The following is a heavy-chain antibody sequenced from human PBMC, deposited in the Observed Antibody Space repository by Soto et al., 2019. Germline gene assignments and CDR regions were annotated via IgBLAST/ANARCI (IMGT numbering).Heavy chain of an antibody. CDR1: GFTFSSDS. D-gene: IGHD6-13*01. CDR2: ISSSSSTI. V-gene: IGHV3-48*01. J-gene: IGHJ5*02. CDR3: ARHPERIAQIGWFDP. Sequence: EVPLVESGGGLVQPGGSLRLSCAASGFTFSSDSMNWVRQAPGKGLEWVSYISSSSSTIYYADSVKGRFTISRDNAKNSLYLQMNSLRAEDTAVYYCARHPERIAQIGWFDPWGQGTLVTVSS.